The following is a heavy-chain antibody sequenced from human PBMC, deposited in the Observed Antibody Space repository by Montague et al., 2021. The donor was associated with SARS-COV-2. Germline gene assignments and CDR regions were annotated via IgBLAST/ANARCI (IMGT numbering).Heavy chain of an antibody. V-gene: IGHV3-7*01. CDR3: ARDGLAAAGKYYYYGMDV. Sequence: SLRLSCAASGFTFSSYWMSWVRQAPGKGLEWVANIKQDGSEKYYVDSVKGRFTISRDNAKNSLYLQMNGLRAEDTAVYYCARDGLAAAGKYYYYGMDVWGQGTTVTVSS. J-gene: IGHJ6*02. CDR1: GFTFSSYW. D-gene: IGHD6-13*01. CDR2: IKQDGSEK.